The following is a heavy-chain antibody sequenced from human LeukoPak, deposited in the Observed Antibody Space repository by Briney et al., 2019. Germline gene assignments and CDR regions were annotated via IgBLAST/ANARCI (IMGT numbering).Heavy chain of an antibody. D-gene: IGHD4-23*01. CDR3: AIPFGDYGGSFDY. CDR2: ISGSGGST. Sequence: PGGSLRLSCAASGFTFSSYAMSWVRQAPGKGLEWVSAISGSGGSTYYADSVKGRFTISRDNSKNTLYLQMNSLRAEDTAVYYCAIPFGDYGGSFDYWGQGTLVTVSS. CDR1: GFTFSSYA. V-gene: IGHV3-23*01. J-gene: IGHJ4*02.